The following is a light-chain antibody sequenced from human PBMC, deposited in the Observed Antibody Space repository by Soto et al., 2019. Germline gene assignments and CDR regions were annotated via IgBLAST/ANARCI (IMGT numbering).Light chain of an antibody. CDR1: SSDVGDNS. Sequence: QSALTQPASVSGSPGQSITISCTGTSSDVGDNSVSWYQQHPGKAPKLMIYDVSSRPSGGSNRFSASKSGNTASLTISGLQAEDESDYYCSSYTSSSTLVVFGGGTKLTVL. J-gene: IGLJ2*01. V-gene: IGLV2-14*01. CDR2: DVS. CDR3: SSYTSSSTLVV.